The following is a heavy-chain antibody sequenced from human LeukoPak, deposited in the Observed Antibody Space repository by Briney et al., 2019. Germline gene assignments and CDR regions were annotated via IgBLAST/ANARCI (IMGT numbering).Heavy chain of an antibody. Sequence: SETPSLTCTVSGGSISSGDYYWSWIRQPPGKGLEWIGNIYYSGSTYYNPSLKSRVTISVDTSNNQFSLKLSSVTAADTAVYYCVRDRGGYSNFDYWGQGTLVAVSS. CDR3: VRDRGGYSNFDY. V-gene: IGHV4-30-4*08. CDR1: GGSISSGDYY. CDR2: IYYSGST. J-gene: IGHJ4*02. D-gene: IGHD5-18*01.